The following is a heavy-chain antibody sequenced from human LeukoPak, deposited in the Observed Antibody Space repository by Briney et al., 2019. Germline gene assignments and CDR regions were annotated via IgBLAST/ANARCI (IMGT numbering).Heavy chain of an antibody. CDR1: GFTSRRDG. CDR2: IKEDAREE. D-gene: IGHD6-25*01. J-gene: IGHJ4*02. CDR3: AIAAGWELGY. V-gene: IGHV3-7*01. Sequence: PGGSLRLSCAVSGFTSRRDGMSWVRQTPEKRLGWVANIKEDAREENYVDSVKGRFTLSRDNAKNSLYLQMNSLRAEDTAVYYCAIAAGWELGYWGQGTLVTVSS.